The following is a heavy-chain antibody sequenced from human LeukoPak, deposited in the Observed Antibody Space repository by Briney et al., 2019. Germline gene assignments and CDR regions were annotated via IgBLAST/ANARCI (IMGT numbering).Heavy chain of an antibody. Sequence: GGSLRLSCAASGFTFSSYSMNWVRQAPGKGLEWVSSISSSSSYIYYADSVKGRFTISRDNAKNSLCLQMNSLRAEDTAVYYCARDIAVAGYYYYGMDVWGQGTTVTVSS. CDR2: ISSSSSYI. J-gene: IGHJ6*02. V-gene: IGHV3-21*01. CDR1: GFTFSSYS. CDR3: ARDIAVAGYYYYGMDV. D-gene: IGHD6-19*01.